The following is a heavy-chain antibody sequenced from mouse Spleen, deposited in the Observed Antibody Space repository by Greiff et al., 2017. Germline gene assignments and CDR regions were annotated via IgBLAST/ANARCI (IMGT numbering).Heavy chain of an antibody. CDR3: ARAGSSGSNFDD. Sequence: VQVVESGPELVQPGALVKISCKASGYTFTSYDINWVKQRPGQGLEWIGWIYPGDGSTKYNEKFKGKATLTADKSSSTAYMQLSRLTSENSAVYFCARAGSSGSNFDDWGQGTTLTVSS. V-gene: IGHV1S56*01. CDR2: IYPGDGST. CDR1: GYTFTSYD. J-gene: IGHJ2*01. D-gene: IGHD3-1*01.